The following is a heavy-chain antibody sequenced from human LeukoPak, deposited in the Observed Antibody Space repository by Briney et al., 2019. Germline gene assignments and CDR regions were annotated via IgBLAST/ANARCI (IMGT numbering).Heavy chain of an antibody. V-gene: IGHV4-59*12. CDR1: GGSISSYY. CDR2: ISQSGTT. J-gene: IGHJ5*02. CDR3: ARDQGRWFDP. D-gene: IGHD3-10*01. Sequence: PSETLSLTCTVSGGSISSYYWTWIRQPPGEGLEWIGYISQSGTTYYNSSLKSRVTISVDRSKNQFSLKLSSVTAADTAVYYCARDQGRWFDPWGQGTLVTVSS.